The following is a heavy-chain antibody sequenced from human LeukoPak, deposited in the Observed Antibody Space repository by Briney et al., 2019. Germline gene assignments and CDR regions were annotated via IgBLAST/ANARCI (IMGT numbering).Heavy chain of an antibody. CDR3: ASGSWDFDY. D-gene: IGHD6-13*01. CDR1: GYTFTSCD. V-gene: IGHV1-8*01. Sequence: ASVKVSCKASGYTFTSCDINWVRQATGQGLEWMGWMNPNSGNTGYARKFQGRVTMTRNTSISTAYMELSSLGSEDTAVYYCASGSWDFDYWGQGTLVTVSS. CDR2: MNPNSGNT. J-gene: IGHJ4*02.